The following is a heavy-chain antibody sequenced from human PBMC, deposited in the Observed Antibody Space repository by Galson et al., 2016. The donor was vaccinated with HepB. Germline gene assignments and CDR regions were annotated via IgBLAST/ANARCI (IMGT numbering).Heavy chain of an antibody. CDR3: ARQLWLHYFDY. CDR2: IGTAGDT. J-gene: IGHJ4*02. Sequence: SLRLSCAASGFTFSGFDMHWVRQATGKGLEWVSGIGTAGDTYYPGSVKSRFTISRENAKDSLYLQINSLRAEDTAVYYCARQLWLHYFDYWGQGILVTVSS. CDR1: GFTFSGFD. V-gene: IGHV3-13*01. D-gene: IGHD5-18*01.